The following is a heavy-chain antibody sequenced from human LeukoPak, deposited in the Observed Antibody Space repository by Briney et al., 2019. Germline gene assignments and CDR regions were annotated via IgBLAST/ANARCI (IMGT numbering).Heavy chain of an antibody. CDR2: ISAYNGNT. J-gene: IGHJ4*02. Sequence: GASVKVSCKASGYTFTSYGISWVRQAPGQGLEWMGWISAYNGNTNYAQKLQGRVTMTTDTSTSTAYMELRSLRSDDTAVYYCARDKNRGGYDYPPLVWGQETLVTVSS. V-gene: IGHV1-18*01. CDR3: ARDKNRGGYDYPPLV. CDR1: GYTFTSYG. D-gene: IGHD5-12*01.